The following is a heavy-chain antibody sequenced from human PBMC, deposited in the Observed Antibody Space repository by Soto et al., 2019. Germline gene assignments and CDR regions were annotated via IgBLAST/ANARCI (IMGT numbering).Heavy chain of an antibody. CDR1: GYTFSDYA. CDR3: VRDQQWLLPVPLNFDY. J-gene: IGHJ4*02. Sequence: AAVKVSCKASGYTFSDYAVTWVRQAPGRGLEWMGWISAFNGETNYTQKSEGRVAMTTDAATTTAYMELRSLTVDDTAVYYCVRDQQWLLPVPLNFDYWGQGTVVTVSS. CDR2: ISAFNGET. V-gene: IGHV1-18*04. D-gene: IGHD6-19*01.